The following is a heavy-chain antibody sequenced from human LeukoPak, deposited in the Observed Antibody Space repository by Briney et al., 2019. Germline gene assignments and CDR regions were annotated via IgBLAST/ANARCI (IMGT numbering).Heavy chain of an antibody. CDR3: ARGGGSRGWFDP. V-gene: IGHV1-46*01. J-gene: IGHJ5*02. D-gene: IGHD6-25*01. Sequence: GSSVKVSCKASGGTFSSYTISWVRQAPGQGLEWMGIINPSGGSTSYAQKFQGRVTMTRDTSTSTVYMELSSLRSEDTAVYYCARGGGSRGWFDPWGQGTLVTVSS. CDR2: INPSGGST. CDR1: GGTFSSYT.